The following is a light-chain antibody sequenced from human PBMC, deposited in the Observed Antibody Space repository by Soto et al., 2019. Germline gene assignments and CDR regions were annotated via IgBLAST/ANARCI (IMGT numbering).Light chain of an antibody. V-gene: IGLV2-11*01. CDR2: VVS. J-gene: IGLJ2*01. CDR3: SSYAGSYTLV. Sequence: QSALTQPRSVSGSPGQSVTISCTGTSNDVGGYNFVSWYQQHQGKVPKPFLYVVSRRPSGVPDRFSGSKSGNTASMTISGLQAEDEADYYYSSYAGSYTLVFGGGTKLTVL. CDR1: SNDVGGYNF.